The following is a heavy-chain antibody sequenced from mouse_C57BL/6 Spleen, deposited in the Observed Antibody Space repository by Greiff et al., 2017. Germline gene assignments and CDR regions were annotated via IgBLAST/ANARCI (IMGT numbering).Heavy chain of an antibody. V-gene: IGHV7-3*01. CDR3: ARSGTGGYYYAMDY. Sequence: EVKLQESGGGLVQPGGSLSLSCAASGFTFTDYYMSWVRQPPGKALEWLGFIRNKANGYTTEYSASVKGRFTISRDNSQSILYLQMNALRAEDSATYYCARSGTGGYYYAMDYWGQGTSVTVSS. J-gene: IGHJ4*01. D-gene: IGHD3-3*01. CDR2: IRNKANGYTT. CDR1: GFTFTDYY.